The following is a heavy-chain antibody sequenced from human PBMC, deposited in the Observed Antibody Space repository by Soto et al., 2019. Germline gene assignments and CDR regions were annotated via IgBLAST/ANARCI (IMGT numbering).Heavy chain of an antibody. CDR3: AKDKEASGYSSSSFDY. V-gene: IGHV3-23*01. Sequence: GGSLRLSCAASGFTFSSYAMSWVRQAPGKGLEWVSAISGSGGSTYYADSVKGRFTISRDNYKNTLYLQMNSLRAEDTAVYYCAKDKEASGYSSSSFDYWGQGTLVTVSS. J-gene: IGHJ4*02. CDR2: ISGSGGST. D-gene: IGHD6-13*01. CDR1: GFTFSSYA.